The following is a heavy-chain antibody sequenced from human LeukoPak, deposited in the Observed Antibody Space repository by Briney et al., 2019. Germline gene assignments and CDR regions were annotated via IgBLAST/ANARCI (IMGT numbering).Heavy chain of an antibody. V-gene: IGHV1-3*01. J-gene: IGHJ4*02. CDR2: INAGNGNT. CDR3: AREYYDSSGYYSYYFDY. Sequence: ASVKVSCKASGYTFTSYAMHWVRQAPGRRLEWMGWINAGNGNTKYSQKFQGRVTITRDTSASTAYMELSSLRSEDTAVYYCAREYYDSSGYYSYYFDYWGQGTLVTVSS. CDR1: GYTFTSYA. D-gene: IGHD3-22*01.